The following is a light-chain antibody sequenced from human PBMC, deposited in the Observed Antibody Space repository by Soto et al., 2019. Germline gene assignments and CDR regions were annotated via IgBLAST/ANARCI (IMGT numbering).Light chain of an antibody. Sequence: QSALTQPRSVSGSPGQSVTISCTGTSSDVGGYNYVSWCQQHPGKAPKLMIYDVSKRPSGVPDRFSGSKSGNTASLTISGLQAEDEADYYCCSYAGNYGYVFGTGTKVTV. CDR2: DVS. CDR1: SSDVGGYNY. J-gene: IGLJ1*01. CDR3: CSYAGNYGYV. V-gene: IGLV2-11*01.